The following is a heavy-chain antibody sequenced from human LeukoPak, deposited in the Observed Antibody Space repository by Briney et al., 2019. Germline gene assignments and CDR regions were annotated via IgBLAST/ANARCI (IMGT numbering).Heavy chain of an antibody. V-gene: IGHV1-18*01. Sequence: GASVKVSCKASGYTFTSYGISWVRQAPGQGLEWMGWISAYNDNAKYAQKLQGRVTMTTDTSTSTVYMELRSLRSDDTAVYYCARDRGQTSGRRFDPWGQGTLVTVSS. J-gene: IGHJ5*02. CDR3: ARDRGQTSGRRFDP. D-gene: IGHD1-26*01. CDR2: ISAYNDNA. CDR1: GYTFTSYG.